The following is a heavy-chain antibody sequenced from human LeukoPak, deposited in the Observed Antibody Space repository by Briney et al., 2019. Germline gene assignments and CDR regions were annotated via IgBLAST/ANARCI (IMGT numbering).Heavy chain of an antibody. CDR1: GGSFSGYY. D-gene: IGHD6-13*01. CDR2: INHSGST. J-gene: IGHJ4*02. CDR3: ARLGVGIAAAADY. V-gene: IGHV4-34*01. Sequence: PSETLSLTCAVYGGSFSGYYWSWIRQPSGKGLEWIGEINHSGSTNYNPSLKSRVTISVDTSKNQFSLKLSSVTAADTAVYYCARLGVGIAAAADYWGQGTLVTVSS.